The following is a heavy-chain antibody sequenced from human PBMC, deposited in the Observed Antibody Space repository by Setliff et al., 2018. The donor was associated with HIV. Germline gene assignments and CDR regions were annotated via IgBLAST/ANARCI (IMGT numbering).Heavy chain of an antibody. J-gene: IGHJ4*02. D-gene: IGHD3-22*01. Sequence: SETLSLTCTVSGGSISSHYWSWIRQPPGKGLEWIGSIYYNGITNYNPSLKSRVTVSVDTSKKQFSLKLSSVTAADTAVYYCARVGWDYYDSSGVGEFDYWGQGTLVTVSS. CDR3: ARVGWDYYDSSGVGEFDY. V-gene: IGHV4-59*08. CDR2: IYYNGIT. CDR1: GGSISSHY.